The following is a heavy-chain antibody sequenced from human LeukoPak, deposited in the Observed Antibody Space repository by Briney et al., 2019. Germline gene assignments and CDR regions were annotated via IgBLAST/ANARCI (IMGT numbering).Heavy chain of an antibody. J-gene: IGHJ6*03. CDR3: ARDGFSGYDYDRYVYYMDV. V-gene: IGHV1-18*01. CDR1: GYTFTSYG. CDR2: ISAYNGNT. Sequence: ASVKVSCKASGYTFTSYGISWVRQAPGQGLEWMGWISAYNGNTNYAQKFQGRVTMTTDISTSTAYMELRSLRSDDAAVYYCARDGFSGYDYDRYVYYMDVWGKGTTVTISS. D-gene: IGHD5-12*01.